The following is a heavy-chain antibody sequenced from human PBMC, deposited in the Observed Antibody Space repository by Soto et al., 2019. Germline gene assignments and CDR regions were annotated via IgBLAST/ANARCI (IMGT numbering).Heavy chain of an antibody. CDR3: ARDCSTSCSNYYYYGMDV. CDR2: IIPMFDTA. CDR1: GGTLSSYA. V-gene: IGHV1-69*13. J-gene: IGHJ6*02. Sequence: SSVKVSCKASGGTLSSYAVSWVRQAPGQGLEWMGGIIPMFDTANYTQRFQGRVTISADESTRTAYMELSRLRSEDTAVYYCARDCSTSCSNYYYYGMDVWGQGTTVTVSS. D-gene: IGHD2-2*01.